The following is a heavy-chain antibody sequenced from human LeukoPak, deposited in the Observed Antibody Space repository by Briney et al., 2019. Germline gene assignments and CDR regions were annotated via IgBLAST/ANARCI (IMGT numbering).Heavy chain of an antibody. CDR1: GFTFSSYW. D-gene: IGHD2/OR15-2a*01. CDR2: GDVHGQGT. V-gene: IGHV3-74*01. Sequence: GGSLRLSCAAYGFTFSSYWMHWVRQAPGKGPVWVSRGDVHGQGTAYADSVKGRFTISRDNAKNTLSLQMNSLSAEDTAVYYCARSNYDSTTFYYHLDLWGQGTLVTVSS. J-gene: IGHJ5*02. CDR3: ARSNYDSTTFYYHLDL.